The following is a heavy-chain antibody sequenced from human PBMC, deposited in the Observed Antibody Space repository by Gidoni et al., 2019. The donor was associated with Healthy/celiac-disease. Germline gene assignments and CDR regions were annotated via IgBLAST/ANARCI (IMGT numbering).Heavy chain of an antibody. D-gene: IGHD3-9*01. CDR2: IFSNDEK. CDR3: ARTPYDILTGYYFPDAFDI. J-gene: IGHJ3*02. V-gene: IGHV2-26*01. Sequence: QVTLKASGPVLVKPTETLTLTCTVSGFSLSNARMGVSWSRKPPGKALEWLANIFSNDEKYDSTSLKSRLTISKDTSKSQVVLTMTNMDPVDKDTYYCARTPYDILTGYYFPDAFDIWGQGTMVTVS. CDR1: GFSLSNARMG.